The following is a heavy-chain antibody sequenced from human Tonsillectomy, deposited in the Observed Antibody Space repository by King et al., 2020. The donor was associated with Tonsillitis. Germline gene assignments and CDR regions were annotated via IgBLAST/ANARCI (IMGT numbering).Heavy chain of an antibody. D-gene: IGHD3-9*01. Sequence: QLQELGPRLVKPSETLSLSCDVSGYSINSGYFWGWIRQPPGQGLEWIGTIWRSGTTYYNPSLKSRVIISVDTSRNQYSLNLTSVTAADTAVYYCARDRGDILTGYYPRGWFDSWGQGSLVTVSS. CDR2: IWRSGTT. V-gene: IGHV4-38-2*02. CDR1: GYSINSGYF. CDR3: ARDRGDILTGYYPRGWFDS. J-gene: IGHJ5*01.